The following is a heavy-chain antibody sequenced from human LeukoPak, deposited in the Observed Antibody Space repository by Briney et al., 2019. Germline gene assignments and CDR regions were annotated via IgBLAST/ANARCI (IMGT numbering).Heavy chain of an antibody. D-gene: IGHD6-19*01. CDR3: ASPYIAVAGTDY. V-gene: IGHV4-34*01. CDR2: INHSGST. Sequence: SKTLSLTCAVHGGSFSGYYWSWIRKPPGKGLEWIGEINHSGSTNYNPSLKSRVTISVDTSKNQFSLKLSSVTAADTAVHYCASPYIAVAGTDYWGQGTPLTVSS. CDR1: GGSFSGYY. J-gene: IGHJ4*02.